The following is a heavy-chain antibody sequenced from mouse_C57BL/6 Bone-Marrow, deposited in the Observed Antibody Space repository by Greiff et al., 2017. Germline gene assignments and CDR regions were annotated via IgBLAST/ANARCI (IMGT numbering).Heavy chain of an antibody. Sequence: VMLVESGPGLVQPSQSLSITCTVSGFSLTSYGVHWVRQSPGKGLEWLGVIWSGGSTDYNAAFISRLSISKDNSKSQVFFKMNSLQADDTAIDYCARKGYYGYGFDYWGQGTTLTVSS. CDR3: ARKGYYGYGFDY. CDR2: IWSGGST. V-gene: IGHV2-2*01. CDR1: GFSLTSYG. J-gene: IGHJ2*01. D-gene: IGHD2-2*01.